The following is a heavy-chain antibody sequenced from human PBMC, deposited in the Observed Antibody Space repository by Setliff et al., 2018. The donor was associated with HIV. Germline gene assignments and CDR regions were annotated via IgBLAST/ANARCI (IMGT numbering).Heavy chain of an antibody. J-gene: IGHJ4*02. Sequence: SETLSLTCSVSGGSISSSSDYWGWIRQPPGKGLEWIGSIYYSGSIYYNPSLKSRVTISVDTPNNHFSLRLSSVAAADTALYYCARQNSGWGVGLYYFDYWGQGTLVTVSS. V-gene: IGHV4-39*01. CDR3: ARQNSGWGVGLYYFDY. CDR2: IYYSGSI. CDR1: GGSISSSSDY. D-gene: IGHD6-19*01.